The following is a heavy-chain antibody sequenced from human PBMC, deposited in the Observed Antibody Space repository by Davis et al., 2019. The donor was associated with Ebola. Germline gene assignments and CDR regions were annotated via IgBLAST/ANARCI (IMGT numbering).Heavy chain of an antibody. Sequence: GESLKISCAASGFTFSNYGMIWVRQAPGKGLEWVSSTSGSGGSTDYAGSVKGRSTISRDNSKNTVYLQMSHLRVVDTAVYYCAKGLGVAVMLYYGMDIWGQGTTVTVSS. CDR2: TSGSGGST. CDR3: AKGLGVAVMLYYGMDI. V-gene: IGHV3-23*01. CDR1: GFTFSNYG. D-gene: IGHD6-19*01. J-gene: IGHJ6*02.